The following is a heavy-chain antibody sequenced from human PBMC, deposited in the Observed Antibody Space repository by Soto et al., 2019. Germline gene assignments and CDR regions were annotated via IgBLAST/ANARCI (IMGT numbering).Heavy chain of an antibody. Sequence: ALETLSVTCAVFDGSFIGSYWSWIRQPPGKGLEWIGEINYSGTTNYNASLKSRVTISVDTSRNQFSLQLSSVTAADTATYYCATYGANSHYWGQGTLVTVSS. D-gene: IGHD4-17*01. CDR1: DGSFIGSY. CDR3: ATYGANSHY. CDR2: INYSGTT. V-gene: IGHV4-34*01. J-gene: IGHJ4*02.